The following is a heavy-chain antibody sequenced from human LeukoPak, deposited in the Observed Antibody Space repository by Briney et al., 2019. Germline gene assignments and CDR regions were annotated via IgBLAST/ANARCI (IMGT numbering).Heavy chain of an antibody. CDR3: ARGPYGDEGFDY. CDR1: GYSFSSYA. Sequence: ASVKVSCKASGYSFSSYAIIWVRQAPGQGLEWMGWISAFSGDTTYERKLQGRVTMTTDTSTSTVYMELRSLRSDDTAVYYCARGPYGDEGFDYWGQGTLVAVSS. CDR2: ISAFSGDT. D-gene: IGHD4-17*01. V-gene: IGHV1-18*01. J-gene: IGHJ4*02.